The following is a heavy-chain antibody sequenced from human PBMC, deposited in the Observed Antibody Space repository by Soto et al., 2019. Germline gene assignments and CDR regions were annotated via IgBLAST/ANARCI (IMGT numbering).Heavy chain of an antibody. J-gene: IGHJ6*02. CDR3: ARESGYDSNYYYGMDV. Sequence: GGSLRLSCAASGFTFSSYWVSWVRQAPGKGMEWVANIKQDGSEKYYVDSVKGRFTISRDNAKNSLYLQMNSLRAEDTAVYYCARESGYDSNYYYGMDVWGQGTTVTAAS. CDR1: GFTFSSYW. CDR2: IKQDGSEK. D-gene: IGHD5-12*01. V-gene: IGHV3-7*03.